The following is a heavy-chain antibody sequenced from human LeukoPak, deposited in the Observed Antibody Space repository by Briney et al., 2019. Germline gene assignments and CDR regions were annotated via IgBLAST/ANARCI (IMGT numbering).Heavy chain of an antibody. CDR3: ARDALIAVAGSNWFDP. CDR2: ISRSSSTI. J-gene: IGHJ5*02. CDR1: GFTFSSYS. D-gene: IGHD6-19*01. Sequence: GGSLRLSCAASGFTFSSYSMNWVRQAPGKGLEGGSYISRSSSTIYYADSVKGRFTISRDNAKNSLYLQMNSLRAEDTAVYYCARDALIAVAGSNWFDPWGQGTLVTVSS. V-gene: IGHV3-48*01.